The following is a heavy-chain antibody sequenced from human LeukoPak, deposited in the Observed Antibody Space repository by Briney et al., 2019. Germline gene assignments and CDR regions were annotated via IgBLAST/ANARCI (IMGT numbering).Heavy chain of an antibody. J-gene: IGHJ4*02. CDR3: ASLNGDYNFDY. Sequence: ASVKVSCKASGGTFSSYTISWVRQAPGQGLEWMGRIIPILGIANYAQKFQGRVTITADESTSTAYMELSSLRSEDTAVYYCASLNGDYNFDYWGQGTLVTVSS. CDR2: IIPILGIA. D-gene: IGHD4-17*01. V-gene: IGHV1-69*02. CDR1: GGTFSSYT.